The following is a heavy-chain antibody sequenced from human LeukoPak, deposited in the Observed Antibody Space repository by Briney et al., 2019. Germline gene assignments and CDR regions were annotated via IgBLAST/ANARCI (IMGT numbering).Heavy chain of an antibody. CDR3: GTPTVVTPTSRDAFDI. CDR2: ISYDGSNK. Sequence: GGSLRLSCAASGFTFSSYGMHWVRQAPGKGLEWVAVISYDGSNKYYADSVKGRFTFSRDNSKNTLYLQMNSLRAEDTAVYYCGTPTVVTPTSRDAFDIWGQGTMVTVSS. V-gene: IGHV3-30*03. J-gene: IGHJ3*02. D-gene: IGHD4-23*01. CDR1: GFTFSSYG.